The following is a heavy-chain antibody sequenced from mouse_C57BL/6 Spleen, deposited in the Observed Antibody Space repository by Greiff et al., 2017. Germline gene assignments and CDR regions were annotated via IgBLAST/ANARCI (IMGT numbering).Heavy chain of an antibody. D-gene: IGHD2-3*01. J-gene: IGHJ3*01. CDR1: GYTFTSYW. CDR2: IDPSDSYT. CDR3: ASQGDDGYYRFAY. V-gene: IGHV1-50*01. Sequence: VQLQQPGAELVKPGASVKLSCKASGYTFTSYWMQWVKQRPGQGLEWIGEIDPSDSYTNYNQKFKGKATLTVDTSSSTAYMQLSSLTSEDSAVYYCASQGDDGYYRFAYWGQGTLVTVSA.